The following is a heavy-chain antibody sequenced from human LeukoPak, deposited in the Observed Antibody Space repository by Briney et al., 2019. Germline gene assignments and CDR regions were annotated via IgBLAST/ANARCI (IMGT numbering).Heavy chain of an antibody. J-gene: IGHJ5*02. CDR2: IYYSGST. CDR1: GASISRDY. Sequence: SETLSLTCTVSGASISRDYWTWIRQPPGKGLEWIGYIYYSGSTNYNPSLKSRVTISVDTSKNQFSLKLSSVTAADTAVYYCARDRYYYDSSGFNWFDPWGQGTLVTVSS. V-gene: IGHV4-59*01. CDR3: ARDRYYYDSSGFNWFDP. D-gene: IGHD3-22*01.